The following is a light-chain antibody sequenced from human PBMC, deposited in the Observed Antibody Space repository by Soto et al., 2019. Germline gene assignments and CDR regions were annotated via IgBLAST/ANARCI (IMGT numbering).Light chain of an antibody. CDR3: QQYGSSGT. J-gene: IGKJ1*01. CDR2: GAS. V-gene: IGKV3-20*01. Sequence: EIVLTQSPGTLSLSPGERATLSCRASESVRSSYLAWYQQKPGQAPRLLIYGASNRATGIPDRFSGSGSGTDFTLTISRLEPEDFAVYYCQQYGSSGTFGQGTKV. CDR1: ESVRSSY.